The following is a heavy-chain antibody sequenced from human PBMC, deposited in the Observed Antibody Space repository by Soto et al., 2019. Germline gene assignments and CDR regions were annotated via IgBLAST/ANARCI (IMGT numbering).Heavy chain of an antibody. CDR1: GASISSGDSF. Sequence: QVQLQESGPGLVKPSQTLSLTCTVSGASISSGDSFWSWIRQPPGKGLEWIAYIYSSGSTYYNPSLQRRVPISIDTSKNQFSLTLSSLTAADTAVYYRASLNLSFDPWGQGTLVTVSS. J-gene: IGHJ5*02. V-gene: IGHV4-30-4*01. CDR2: IYSSGST. CDR3: ASLNLSFDP.